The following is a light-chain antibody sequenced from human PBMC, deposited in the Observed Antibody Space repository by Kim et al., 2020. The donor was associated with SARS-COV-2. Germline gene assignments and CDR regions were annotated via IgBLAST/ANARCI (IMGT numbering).Light chain of an antibody. J-gene: IGKJ1*01. CDR1: QSIRSNY. Sequence: DIVLTQSPGILSLSPGERVTLSCRASQSIRSNYLAWYQQKPGQTPRLLIYGASTRATGIPDSFSGSGSGTDFTLTISRLEPEDFAVYYCQQYGTLPWTFGQGTKVDIK. CDR2: GAS. V-gene: IGKV3-20*01. CDR3: QQYGTLPWT.